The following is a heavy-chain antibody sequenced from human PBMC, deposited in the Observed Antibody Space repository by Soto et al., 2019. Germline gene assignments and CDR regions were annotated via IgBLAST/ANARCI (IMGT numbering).Heavy chain of an antibody. CDR2: MNSDGRTT. V-gene: IGHV3-74*01. Sequence: QAGGFLRLSCAASGFNFGNNWMHWVRQAPGKGLEWVSRMNSDGRTTNYADSVKGRFTVSRDNAKNTLYLQMNSLRAEDTAVYYCATAEVDYWGPGTLVTVSS. J-gene: IGHJ4*02. CDR3: ATAEVDY. CDR1: GFNFGNNW.